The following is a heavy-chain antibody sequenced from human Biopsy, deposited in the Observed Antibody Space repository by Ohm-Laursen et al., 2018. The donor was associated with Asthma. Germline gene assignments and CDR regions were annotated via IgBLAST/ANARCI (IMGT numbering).Heavy chain of an antibody. D-gene: IGHD3-22*01. CDR3: ARGDSSNWSHYYFDY. J-gene: IGHJ4*02. Sequence: SLRLSCAASGFAVSRDHMFWDRQAPGKGLEWVSVIYSGGTSHTAGSVRGRFTISRDYSKNTLYLQMHSLRAEDTAVYYCARGDSSNWSHYYFDYWGQGTLVTVSS. CDR1: GFAVSRDH. V-gene: IGHV3-53*01. CDR2: IYSGGTS.